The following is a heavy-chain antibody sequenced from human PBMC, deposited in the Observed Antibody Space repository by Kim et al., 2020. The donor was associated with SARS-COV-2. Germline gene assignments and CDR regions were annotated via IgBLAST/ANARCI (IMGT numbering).Heavy chain of an antibody. CDR1: GFTFSSYA. D-gene: IGHD1-26*01. CDR3: AGHSGGYYRPRFDY. J-gene: IGHJ4*02. CDR2: ISGSGSST. V-gene: IGHV3-23*01. Sequence: GGSLRLSCAASGFTFSSYAMSWVRQAPGKGLEWVSAISGSGSSTYYADSVKGRFTISRDNSKNTLYLQMNSLRAEDTAVYYCAGHSGGYYRPRFDYWGQGTLVTVSS.